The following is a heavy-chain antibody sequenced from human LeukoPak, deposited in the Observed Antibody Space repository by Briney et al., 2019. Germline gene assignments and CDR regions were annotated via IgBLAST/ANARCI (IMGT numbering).Heavy chain of an antibody. D-gene: IGHD3/OR15-3a*01. CDR1: GGSISSGGYS. CDR2: IYHSGSA. Sequence: PSETLSLTCAVSGGSISSGGYSWSWIRQPPGKGLEWIGYIYHSGSAYYNPSLKSRVTISVDRSKNQFSLKLSSVTAADTAVYYGARQDWSATTGSYYFAYWGQGTLVTVSS. CDR3: ARQDWSATTGSYYFAY. J-gene: IGHJ4*02. V-gene: IGHV4-30-2*01.